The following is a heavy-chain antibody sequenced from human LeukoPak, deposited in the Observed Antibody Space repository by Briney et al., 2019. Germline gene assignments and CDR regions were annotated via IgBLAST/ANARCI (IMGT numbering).Heavy chain of an antibody. V-gene: IGHV4-34*01. Sequence: PSETLSVTCVDYGGSFSGYYWSWIRQPPGEGLEWIGEINHSGSTYYNPSLKSRVTISVDTSKNQYSLKLSSVTAADTAVYYCARHNLDDYDILTGLYYWGQGTLVTVSS. CDR2: INHSGST. J-gene: IGHJ4*02. CDR1: GGSFSGYY. D-gene: IGHD3-9*01. CDR3: ARHNLDDYDILTGLYY.